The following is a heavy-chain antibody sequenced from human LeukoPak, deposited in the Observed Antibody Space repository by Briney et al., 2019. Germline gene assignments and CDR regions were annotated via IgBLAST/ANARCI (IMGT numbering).Heavy chain of an antibody. Sequence: PWGSLTLTSSASGFTFCNYRMHRVAPAPGNGLVWVSRLNSDGSSTTYADSVKCRFTISRDNAKHTLYLHMNSLKAKDTSVYYVARGGRYGSWSYGSRKWDWFGPWGQGSLVTVSS. J-gene: IGHJ5*02. D-gene: IGHD3-10*01. V-gene: IGHV3-74*01. CDR1: GFTFCNYR. CDR2: LNSDGSST. CDR3: ARGGRYGSWSYGSRKWDWFGP.